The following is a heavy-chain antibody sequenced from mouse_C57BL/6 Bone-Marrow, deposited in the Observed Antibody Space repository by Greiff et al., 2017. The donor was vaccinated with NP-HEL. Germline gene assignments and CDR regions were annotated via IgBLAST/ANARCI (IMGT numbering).Heavy chain of an antibody. J-gene: IGHJ4*01. D-gene: IGHD2-12*01. Sequence: EVQGVESGGGLVKPGGSLKLSCAASGFTFSDYEMHWVRQAPEKGLEWVAYISSGSSTIYYADTVKGRFTISRDNAKNTLFLQMTSLRSEDTAMYYCARRYRGLYYYAMDYWGQGTSVTVSS. CDR3: ARRYRGLYYYAMDY. CDR1: GFTFSDYE. V-gene: IGHV5-17*01. CDR2: ISSGSSTI.